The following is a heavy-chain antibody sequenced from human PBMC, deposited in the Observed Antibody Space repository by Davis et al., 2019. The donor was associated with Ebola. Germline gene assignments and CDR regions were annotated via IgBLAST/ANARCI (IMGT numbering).Heavy chain of an antibody. CDR2: INHSGST. CDR1: GGSFSGYY. V-gene: IGHV4-34*01. CDR3: ARDGDYGRQSWFDP. D-gene: IGHD4-17*01. Sequence: MPSETLSLTCAVYGGSFSGYYWSWIRQPPGKGLEWIGEINHSGSTNYNPSLKSRVTISVDTSKNQFSLKLSSVTAADTAVYYCARDGDYGRQSWFDPWGQGTLVTVSS. J-gene: IGHJ5*02.